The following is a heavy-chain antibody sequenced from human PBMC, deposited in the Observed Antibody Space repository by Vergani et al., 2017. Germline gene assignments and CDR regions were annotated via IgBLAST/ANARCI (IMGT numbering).Heavy chain of an antibody. D-gene: IGHD3-22*01. CDR2: IIPIFGTA. CDR1: GGTFSSYA. J-gene: IGHJ4*02. V-gene: IGHV1-69*18. CDR3: ARDIYYYYDSSGYYSSFDY. Sequence: QVQLVQSGAEVKKPGSSVKVSCKASGGTFSSYAISWVRQAPGQGLEWMGRIIPIFGTANYAQKFQGRVTITADESTSTAYMELSSLRSEDTAVDYCARDIYYYYDSSGYYSSFDYWGQGTLVTVSS.